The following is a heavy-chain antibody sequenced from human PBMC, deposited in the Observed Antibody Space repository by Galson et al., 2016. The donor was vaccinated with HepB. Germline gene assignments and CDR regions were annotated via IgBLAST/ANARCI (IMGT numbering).Heavy chain of an antibody. Sequence: SLRLSCAASGFTFSSYAMSWVRQAPGKGLEWVSSISGGGGSTYYADSVQGRVTVSRDNAKNSLYLQMNSLRAEDTAVYYCASQGYYDSSGYYYSAYYFDYWGQGTLVTVSS. CDR3: ASQGYYDSSGYYYSAYYFDY. CDR2: ISGGGGST. CDR1: GFTFSSYA. V-gene: IGHV3-23*01. J-gene: IGHJ4*02. D-gene: IGHD3-22*01.